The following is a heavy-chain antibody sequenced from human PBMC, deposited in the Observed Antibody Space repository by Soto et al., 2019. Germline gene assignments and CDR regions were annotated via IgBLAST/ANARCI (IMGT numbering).Heavy chain of an antibody. J-gene: IGHJ4*02. CDR1: GYTFSSYA. CDR3: ARESGGIGVVPAALDF. V-gene: IGHV1-3*01. D-gene: IGHD2-2*01. CDR2: INSGNGNT. Sequence: QVQLVQSGAEVKKPGASVKVSCKASGYTFSSYAMHWVRQAPGQGLEWMGWINSGNGNTKYSQKFQGRVTITRDTSARTAYMELSSLRSEDTAVYYCARESGGIGVVPAALDFWGQGTLVTGSS.